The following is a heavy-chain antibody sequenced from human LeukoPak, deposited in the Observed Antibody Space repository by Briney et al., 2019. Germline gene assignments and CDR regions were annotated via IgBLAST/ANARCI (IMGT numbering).Heavy chain of an antibody. J-gene: IGHJ4*02. V-gene: IGHV1-18*01. CDR3: ARGGYSGYDLKPPYYFDY. CDR2: ISAYNGNT. Sequence: ASVKVSCKASGYTFTSYGISWVRQAPGQGLEWMGWISAYNGNTNYAQKLQGRVTMTTDTSTSTAYMELRSLRSDDTAVYYCARGGYSGYDLKPPYYFDYWGQGTLVTVSS. CDR1: GYTFTSYG. D-gene: IGHD5-12*01.